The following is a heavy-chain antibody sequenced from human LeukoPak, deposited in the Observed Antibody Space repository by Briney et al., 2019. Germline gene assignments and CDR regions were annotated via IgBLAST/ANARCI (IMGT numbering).Heavy chain of an antibody. CDR2: IRYDGSNK. Sequence: PGGSLRLSCAASGFTFSSYGMHWVRQAPGKGLEWVAFIRYDGSNKYYADSVKGRFTISRDNSKSTLYLQMNSLRAEDTAVYYCAKFSRDYGVNDAFDIWGQGTMVTVSS. J-gene: IGHJ3*02. CDR1: GFTFSSYG. D-gene: IGHD4-17*01. CDR3: AKFSRDYGVNDAFDI. V-gene: IGHV3-30*02.